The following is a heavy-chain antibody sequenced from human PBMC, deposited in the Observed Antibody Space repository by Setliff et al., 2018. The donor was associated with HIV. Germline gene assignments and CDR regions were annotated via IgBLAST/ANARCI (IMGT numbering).Heavy chain of an antibody. Sequence: SVKVSCKASGGTFSTYAINWVRQAPGQGLAWLGGIIPVSGTANYAERFQDRVTISTDESKTSVYLQVSSLTFEDTAVYYCSSDREEYCGHDCSSLLDNLGPGTLVTVSS. D-gene: IGHD2-21*02. V-gene: IGHV1-69*05. CDR2: IIPVSGTA. CDR3: SSDREEYCGHDCSSLLDN. J-gene: IGHJ4*02. CDR1: GGTFSTYA.